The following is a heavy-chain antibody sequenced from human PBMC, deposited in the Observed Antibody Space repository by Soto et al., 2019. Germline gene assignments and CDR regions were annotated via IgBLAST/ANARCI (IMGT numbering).Heavy chain of an antibody. J-gene: IGHJ4*02. D-gene: IGHD6-6*01. CDR2: IYTSGST. CDR3: AGGWYSSSPWGPYYFDY. CDR1: GGSISSYY. V-gene: IGHV4-4*07. Sequence: PSETLSLTCTVSGGSISSYYWSWIRQPAGKELEWIGRIYTSGSTNYNPSLKSRVTMSVDTSKNQFSLKLSSVTAADTAVYYCAGGWYSSSPWGPYYFDYWGQGTLVTVSS.